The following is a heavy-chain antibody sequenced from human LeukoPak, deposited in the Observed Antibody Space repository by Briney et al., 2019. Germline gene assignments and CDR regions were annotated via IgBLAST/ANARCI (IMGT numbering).Heavy chain of an antibody. CDR1: GFIFSDYS. V-gene: IGHV3-23*01. D-gene: IGHD3-22*01. J-gene: IGHJ4*02. Sequence: PGGSLRLSCAASGFIFSDYSMNWVRQAPGKGLEWVSRVTASGVSSDYADSVKGRFTISRDNSKNTLYLQMTSLRAEDTAVYYCAKRKFESSGYHDYWGQGTLVPVSS. CDR2: VTASGVSS. CDR3: AKRKFESSGYHDY.